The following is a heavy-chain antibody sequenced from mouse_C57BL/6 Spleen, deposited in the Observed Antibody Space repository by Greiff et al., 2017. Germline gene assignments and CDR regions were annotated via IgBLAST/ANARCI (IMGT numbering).Heavy chain of an antibody. V-gene: IGHV1-18*01. D-gene: IGHD1-1*01. CDR2: INPNNGGT. Sequence: VQLQQSGPELVKPGASVKIPCKASGYTFTDYNMDWVKQSHGKSLEWIGDINPNNGGTIYNQKFKGKATLTVDTSSSTAYMELRSLTSEDTAVYDCARRGDGSSPYWYFDVWGTGTTVTVSS. CDR1: GYTFTDYN. CDR3: ARRGDGSSPYWYFDV. J-gene: IGHJ1*03.